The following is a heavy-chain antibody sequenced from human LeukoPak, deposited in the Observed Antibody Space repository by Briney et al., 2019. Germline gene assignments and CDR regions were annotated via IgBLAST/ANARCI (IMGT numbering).Heavy chain of an antibody. CDR2: INHSGST. Sequence: PSETLSPTCAVYGGSFSGYYWSWIRQPPGKGLEWVGEINHSGSTNYNPSLKSRVTISVDTSKNQFSLKLSSVTAADTAVYYCARGRYYYYDSSGYFYDAFDIWGQGTMVTVSS. D-gene: IGHD3-22*01. J-gene: IGHJ3*02. CDR1: GGSFSGYY. V-gene: IGHV4-34*01. CDR3: ARGRYYYYDSSGYFYDAFDI.